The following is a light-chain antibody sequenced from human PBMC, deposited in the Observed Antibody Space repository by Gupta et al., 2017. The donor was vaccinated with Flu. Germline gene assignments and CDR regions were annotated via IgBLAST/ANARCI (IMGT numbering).Light chain of an antibody. CDR3: QQRSIWPPWT. Sequence: EIVLTQSPATLSLSPGERATLSCRASQNVDSYLAWYQQKPGQAPRLLIYDASKRDTGIPVRFSGSGCGTDLTLTISSREQEDFAVYYCQQRSIWPPWTFGQGTKVEVK. CDR2: DAS. J-gene: IGKJ1*01. V-gene: IGKV3-11*01. CDR1: QNVDSY.